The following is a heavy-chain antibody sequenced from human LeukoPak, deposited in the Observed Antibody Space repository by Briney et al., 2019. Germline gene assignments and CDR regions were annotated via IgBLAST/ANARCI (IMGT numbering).Heavy chain of an antibody. Sequence: ASVKVSCKASGYTFTSYGISWVRQAPGQGLEWMGWISAYNGNTNYAQKLQGRVTMTTDTSTSTAYMELRSLRSDDTAVYYCATETSISSFDAFDIWGQGTMVTVSS. J-gene: IGHJ3*02. D-gene: IGHD6-13*01. CDR3: ATETSISSFDAFDI. V-gene: IGHV1-18*01. CDR2: ISAYNGNT. CDR1: GYTFTSYG.